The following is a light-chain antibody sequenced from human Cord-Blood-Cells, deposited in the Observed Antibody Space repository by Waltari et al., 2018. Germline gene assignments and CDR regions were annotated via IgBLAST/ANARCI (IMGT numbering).Light chain of an antibody. CDR2: SNN. V-gene: IGLV1-44*01. J-gene: IGLJ1*01. CDR3: AAWDDSLNGYV. CDR1: RSNIGSNT. Sequence: QSVLTQPPPASGTPGQRVTSSCSGSRSNIGSNTVNWYQQLPGTAPKLLIYSNNQRPSGVPDRFSGSKSGTSASLAISGLQSEDEADYYWAAWDDSLNGYVFGTGTKVTVL.